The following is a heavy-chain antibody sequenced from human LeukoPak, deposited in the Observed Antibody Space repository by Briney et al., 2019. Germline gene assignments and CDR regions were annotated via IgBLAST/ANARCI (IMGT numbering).Heavy chain of an antibody. CDR1: GFTFSSYA. J-gene: IGHJ4*02. V-gene: IGHV3-23*01. D-gene: IGHD3-22*01. Sequence: GGSLRLSCAASGFTFSSYAMSWVRQAPGKGLEWVSAISGSGGSTYYADSVKGRFTISRDNSKNTLYLQMNSLRAEDTAVYFCAKMYAAGYYYDSSGFGLDYWGQGTLVTFSS. CDR2: ISGSGGST. CDR3: AKMYAAGYYYDSSGFGLDY.